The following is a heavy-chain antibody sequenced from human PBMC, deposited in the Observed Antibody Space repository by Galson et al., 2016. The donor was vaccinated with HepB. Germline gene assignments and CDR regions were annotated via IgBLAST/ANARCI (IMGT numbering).Heavy chain of an antibody. J-gene: IGHJ4*02. CDR3: ARDWVAYYGSGTPTGY. V-gene: IGHV3-33*01. D-gene: IGHD3-10*01. Sequence: SLRLSCAASGFTFRNYGMHWVRQAPGKGLEWVAVIWYDGSDKIYADSVKGRFTISRDNTKNTVYLQMNSLRVDDTAVYYCARDWVAYYGSGTPTGYWGQGTLVTVSS. CDR2: IWYDGSDK. CDR1: GFTFRNYG.